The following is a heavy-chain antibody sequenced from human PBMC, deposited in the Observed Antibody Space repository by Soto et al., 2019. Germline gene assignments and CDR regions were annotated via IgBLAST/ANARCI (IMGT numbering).Heavy chain of an antibody. CDR1: GYTFTNYG. CDR3: ASGLFWYCGLFDY. CDR2: ISAYYGNT. D-gene: IGHD6-13*01. J-gene: IGHJ4*02. Sequence: QVQLVQSGAEVKKPGASVKVSCKASGYTFTNYGISWVRQAPGQGLEWMGWISAYYGNTDYAQKVQDRVTLTTDTLTSTVYTELRSLRSDDTAVYYCASGLFWYCGLFDYWGQGSLFTVSS. V-gene: IGHV1-18*01.